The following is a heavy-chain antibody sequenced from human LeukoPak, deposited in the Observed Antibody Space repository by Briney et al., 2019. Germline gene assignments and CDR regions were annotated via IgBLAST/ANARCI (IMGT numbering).Heavy chain of an antibody. Sequence: GGSLRLSCAASGFTFSSYGMHWVRQAPGKGLEWVTLISYDGSEKNYADSVQGRFTISRDNDKNTLYLQLRSLRPEDTAVYYCAKPLYGSGSYPFDSWGQGTLVTVFS. CDR3: AKPLYGSGSYPFDS. V-gene: IGHV3-30*18. D-gene: IGHD3-10*01. CDR1: GFTFSSYG. J-gene: IGHJ4*02. CDR2: ISYDGSEK.